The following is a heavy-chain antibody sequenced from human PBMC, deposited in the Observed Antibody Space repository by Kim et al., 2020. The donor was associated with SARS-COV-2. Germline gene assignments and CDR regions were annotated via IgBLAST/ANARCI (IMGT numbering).Heavy chain of an antibody. D-gene: IGHD3-10*01. V-gene: IGHV3-43*01. CDR3: ARGGNYYGSGSYYKIDY. J-gene: IGHJ4*02. Sequence: VKGRFSISRDNSKNSLYLQMNSLRTEDTALYYCARGGNYYGSGSYYKIDYWGQGTLVTVSS.